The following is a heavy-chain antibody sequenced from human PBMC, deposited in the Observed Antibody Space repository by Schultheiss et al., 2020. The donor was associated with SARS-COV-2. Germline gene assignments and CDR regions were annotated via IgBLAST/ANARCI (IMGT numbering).Heavy chain of an antibody. D-gene: IGHD2-21*02. J-gene: IGHJ4*02. CDR1: GLTFSSYA. CDR2: IKQDGSEK. V-gene: IGHV3-7*03. Sequence: GGSLRLSCAASGLTFSSYAMSWVRQAPGKGLEWVANIKQDGSEKYYVDSVKGRFTISRDNAKNSLYLQMNSLRAEDTALYYCARNRLPYCGGDCYSSFDYWGQGTLVTVSS. CDR3: ARNRLPYCGGDCYSSFDY.